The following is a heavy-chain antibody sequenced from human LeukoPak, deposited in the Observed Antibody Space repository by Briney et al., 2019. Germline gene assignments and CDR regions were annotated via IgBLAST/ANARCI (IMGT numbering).Heavy chain of an antibody. Sequence: PGGSLRLSCAASGFIVSSNYMTWVRQAPGKGLEWVSVIYSGGTTYYADSVKGRFTISRDDSKNMLYLQMNSLRAEDTAVYYCVRATYSSGWSLNYYFDYWGQGTLVAVSS. CDR1: GFIVSSNY. V-gene: IGHV3-53*01. CDR2: IYSGGTT. J-gene: IGHJ4*02. CDR3: VRATYSSGWSLNYYFDY. D-gene: IGHD6-19*01.